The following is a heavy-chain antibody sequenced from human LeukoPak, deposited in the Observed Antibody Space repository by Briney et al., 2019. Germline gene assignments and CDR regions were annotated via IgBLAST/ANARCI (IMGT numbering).Heavy chain of an antibody. J-gene: IGHJ4*02. CDR2: VSGSGSTV. CDR1: GFTFGDHI. Sequence: PGGSLRLSCAASGFTFGDHIRNWVRQLPGMRLEWVAYVSGSGSTVYYADSVKGRFTVSRDNGKSSLYLQMNSLRVEDTALYYCVRQFASWGQGTLVTVSS. V-gene: IGHV3-48*01. CDR3: VRQFAS.